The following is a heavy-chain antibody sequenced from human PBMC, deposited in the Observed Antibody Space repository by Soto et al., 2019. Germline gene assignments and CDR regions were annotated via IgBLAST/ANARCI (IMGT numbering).Heavy chain of an antibody. V-gene: IGHV4-39*01. CDR3: ASRYDFWSGPNAFDI. D-gene: IGHD3-3*01. J-gene: IGHJ3*02. CDR1: GCSISSSSYY. CDR2: IYYSGST. Sequence: SETLSLTCTFSGCSISSSSYYWGWIRQPPGKGLEWIGSIYYSGSTYYNPSLKSRVTISVDTSKNQFSLKLSSVTAADTAVYYCASRYDFWSGPNAFDIWGQGTMVTVSS.